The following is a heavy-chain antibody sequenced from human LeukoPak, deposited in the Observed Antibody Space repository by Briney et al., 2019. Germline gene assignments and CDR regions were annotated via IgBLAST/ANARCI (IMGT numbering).Heavy chain of an antibody. CDR2: ISSSGSTI. Sequence: SGGSLRLSCAASGFTFSSYSMNWVRQAPGKGLEWVSYISSSGSTIYYADSVKGRFTISRDNAKNSLYLQMNSLRAEDTAVYYCARRGGGSSWYEYFQHWGQGTLVTVSS. CDR3: ARRGGGSSWYEYFQH. CDR1: GFTFSSYS. D-gene: IGHD6-13*01. V-gene: IGHV3-48*04. J-gene: IGHJ1*01.